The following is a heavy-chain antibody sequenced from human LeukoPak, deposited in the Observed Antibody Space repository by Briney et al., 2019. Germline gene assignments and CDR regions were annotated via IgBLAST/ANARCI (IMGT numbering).Heavy chain of an antibody. Sequence: HPSETLSLTCTVSGGSISSSYYYWGWIRQPPGKGLVWVSRIASDGSSTTYADSVKGRFSISRDNAKNTLYLQMNSLRVEDTAVYYCARGRPHGNDYWGQGTLVTVSS. D-gene: IGHD4-23*01. CDR1: GGSISSSYYY. V-gene: IGHV3-74*01. CDR2: IASDGSST. CDR3: ARGRPHGNDY. J-gene: IGHJ4*02.